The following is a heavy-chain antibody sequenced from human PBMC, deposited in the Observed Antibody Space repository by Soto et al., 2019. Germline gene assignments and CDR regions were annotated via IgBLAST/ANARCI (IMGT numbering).Heavy chain of an antibody. V-gene: IGHV1-69*12. Sequence: QVQLIQSGAEVKKPGSSVKVSCKDSGGTFSTSAISWVRQTPGAGLEWVGGIMPVFATPDYAQKFQCRVTISADEGTPTASLALTLLTHDDSAVYGCARNKGLQQSGRNYSYVLDVWGQGTAITVSS. J-gene: IGHJ6*02. CDR2: IMPVFATP. CDR3: ARNKGLQQSGRNYSYVLDV. D-gene: IGHD3-3*01. CDR1: GGTFSTSA.